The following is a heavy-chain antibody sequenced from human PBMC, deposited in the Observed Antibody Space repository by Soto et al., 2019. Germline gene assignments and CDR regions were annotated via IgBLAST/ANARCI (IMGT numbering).Heavy chain of an antibody. V-gene: IGHV3-30-3*01. Sequence: LRLSCEVSGFNFSTYDMHWVRQAPGKGLEWVAVISYDGSNKYYADSVKGRFTISRDNSKNTLYLQMNSLRAEDTAVYYCARDRGYIVVVPAATYYYYYGMDVWGQGTTVTVSS. CDR2: ISYDGSNK. D-gene: IGHD2-2*01. CDR3: ARDRGYIVVVPAATYYYYYGMDV. CDR1: GFNFSTYD. J-gene: IGHJ6*02.